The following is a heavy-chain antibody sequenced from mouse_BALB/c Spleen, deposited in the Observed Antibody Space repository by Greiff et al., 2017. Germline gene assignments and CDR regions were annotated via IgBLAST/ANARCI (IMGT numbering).Heavy chain of an antibody. CDR2: ISYSGST. Sequence: DVKLQESGPGLVKPSQSLSLTCTVTGYSITSDYAWNWIRQFPGNKLEWMGYISYSGSTSYNPSLKSRISITRDTSKNQFFLQLNSVTTEDTATYYCARWTGTEGFAYWGQGTLVTVSA. CDR3: ARWTGTEGFAY. CDR1: GYSITSDYA. V-gene: IGHV3-2*02. J-gene: IGHJ3*01. D-gene: IGHD4-1*01.